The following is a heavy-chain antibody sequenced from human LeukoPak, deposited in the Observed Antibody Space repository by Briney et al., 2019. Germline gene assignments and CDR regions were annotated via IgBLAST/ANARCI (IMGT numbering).Heavy chain of an antibody. V-gene: IGHV3-48*03. D-gene: IGHD6-6*01. J-gene: IGHJ1*01. CDR3: ARDEYSSTSGGAYFQH. Sequence: GGSLRLSCAASGFTFSSYEMNWVRQAPGKGLEWVSYISSSGSTIYYADSVKGRFTISRDNAKNSLYLQMNSLRAEDTAVYYCARDEYSSTSGGAYFQHWGQGTLVTVSS. CDR1: GFTFSSYE. CDR2: ISSSGSTI.